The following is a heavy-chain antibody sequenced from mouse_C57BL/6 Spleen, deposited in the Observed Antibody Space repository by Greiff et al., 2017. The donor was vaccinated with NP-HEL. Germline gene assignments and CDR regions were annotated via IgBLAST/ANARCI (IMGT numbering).Heavy chain of an antibody. CDR2: IWRGGST. V-gene: IGHV2-5*01. CDR1: GFSLTSYG. D-gene: IGHD1-1*01. J-gene: IGHJ1*03. Sequence: VQLVESGPGLVQPSQSLSITCTVSGFSLTSYGVHWVRQSPGKGLEWLGVIWRGGSTDYNAAFMSRLSITKDNSKSQVFFKMNSLQADDTAIYYCAKGGTTVVNWYFDVWGTGTTVTVSS. CDR3: AKGGTTVVNWYFDV.